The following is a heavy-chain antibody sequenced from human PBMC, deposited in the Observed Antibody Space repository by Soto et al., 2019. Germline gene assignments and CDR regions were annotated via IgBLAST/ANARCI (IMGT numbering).Heavy chain of an antibody. Sequence: GGSLRLSCAASGFTFSSYAMSWVRQAPGKGLEWVSAISGSGGSTYYADSVKGRFTISRDNSKNTLYLQMNSLRAEDTAVYYCAKSRVVVPYYSYGMDVWGEGSTVTVAS. CDR3: AKSRVVVPYYSYGMDV. J-gene: IGHJ6*04. D-gene: IGHD2-15*01. CDR2: ISGSGGST. V-gene: IGHV3-23*01. CDR1: GFTFSSYA.